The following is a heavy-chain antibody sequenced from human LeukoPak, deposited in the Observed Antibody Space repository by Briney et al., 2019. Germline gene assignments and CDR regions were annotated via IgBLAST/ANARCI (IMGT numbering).Heavy chain of an antibody. CDR3: ARDPGYGSGRYAGIYYYMDV. J-gene: IGHJ6*03. CDR2: IYTSGST. CDR1: GGSISSYY. D-gene: IGHD3-10*01. V-gene: IGHV4-4*07. Sequence: PSETLSLTCTVSGGSISSYYWSWIRQPAGKGLEWIGRIYTSGSTNYNPSLKSRVTISVDKSKNQFSRKLSSVTAADTAVYYCARDPGYGSGRYAGIYYYMDVWGKGTTVTVSS.